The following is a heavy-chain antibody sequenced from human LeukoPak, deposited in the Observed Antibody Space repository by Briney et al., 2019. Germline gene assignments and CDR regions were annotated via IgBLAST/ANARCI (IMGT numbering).Heavy chain of an antibody. CDR2: ISYDGSNK. CDR1: GFTFSSYG. D-gene: IGHD6-13*01. J-gene: IGHJ4*02. CDR3: ARDRGSSWYHYFDY. Sequence: GGSLRLSCAASGFTFSSYGMPWVRQAPGKGLEWVAVISYDGSNKYYADSVKGRFTISRDNSKNTLYLQMNSLRAEDTAVYYCARDRGSSWYHYFDYWGQGTLVTVSS. V-gene: IGHV3-30*03.